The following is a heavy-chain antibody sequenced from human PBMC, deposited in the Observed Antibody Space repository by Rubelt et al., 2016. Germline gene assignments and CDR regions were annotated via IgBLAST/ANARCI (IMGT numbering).Heavy chain of an antibody. V-gene: IGHV3-23*01. CDR3: ARDGPGITVAGYFDF. CDR2: ISSSGDST. J-gene: IGHJ4*02. Sequence: NRGEWVSAISSSGDSTYYVDSVKGRFTISRDNSKNTLYLQMNGLRAEDTAVYYCARDGPGITVAGYFDFWGQGILVTVSS. D-gene: IGHD6-19*01.